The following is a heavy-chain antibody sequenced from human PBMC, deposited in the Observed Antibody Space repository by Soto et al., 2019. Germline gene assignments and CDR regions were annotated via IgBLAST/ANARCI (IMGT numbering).Heavy chain of an antibody. CDR2: IYYSGST. CDR1: GGSISSGGYY. CDR3: ARDTSLGYCTNACFDY. V-gene: IGHV4-31*03. J-gene: IGHJ4*02. Sequence: QVQLQESGPGLVKPSQTLSLTCTVSGGSISSGGYYWSWIRQHPGKGLEWIGYIYYSGSTYYNPSLKSRVTISVDTSKNQFSLKLSSVTAADTAVYYCARDTSLGYCTNACFDYWGQGTLVTVSS. D-gene: IGHD2-8*01.